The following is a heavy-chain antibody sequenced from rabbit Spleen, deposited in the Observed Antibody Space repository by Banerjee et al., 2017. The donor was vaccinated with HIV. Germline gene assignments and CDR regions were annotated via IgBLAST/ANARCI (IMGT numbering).Heavy chain of an antibody. CDR2: IYGGSSGST. J-gene: IGHJ6*01. Sequence: QSLEESGGDLVKPGTSLTLSCTASGVSFSGDSYMCWVRQAPGKGLEWIACIYGGSSGSTYYATWAKGRFTISKTSSTTVTLQMTSLTAADTATYFCAREPDHTGDGYLLDLWGPGTLVTVS. D-gene: IGHD1-1*01. V-gene: IGHV1S40*01. CDR3: AREPDHTGDGYLLDL. CDR1: GVSFSGDSY.